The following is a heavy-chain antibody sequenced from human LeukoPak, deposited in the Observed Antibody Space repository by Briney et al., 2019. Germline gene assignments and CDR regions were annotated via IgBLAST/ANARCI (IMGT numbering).Heavy chain of an antibody. CDR1: GFSLSPTGVN. Sequence: SGPTLVKPTQTLTLPFTFSGFSLSPTGVNVGWIRQPPGKALEWRALVYWDDDTRYSPSLRDRLTITKDTSKNQVVLTMTNMDPVDTATYYCAHGFIRQAGDFRHCGQGTLVTVSS. CDR3: AHGFIRQAGDFRH. CDR2: VYWDDDT. J-gene: IGHJ1*01. V-gene: IGHV2-5*02. D-gene: IGHD1-1*01.